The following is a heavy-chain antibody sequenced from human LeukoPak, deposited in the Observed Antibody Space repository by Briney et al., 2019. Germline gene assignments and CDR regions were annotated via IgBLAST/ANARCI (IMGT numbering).Heavy chain of an antibody. CDR2: IIPIFGTA. CDR3: ARAAELLGLQFDY. CDR1: GGTFSSYA. V-gene: IGHV1-69*05. J-gene: IGHJ4*02. Sequence: ASVKVSCKASGGTFSSYAISWVRQAPGQGVEWMGRIIPIFGTANYAQKFQGRVTITTDESTSTAYMELSSLRSEDTAVYYCARAAELLGLQFDYWGQGTLVTVSS. D-gene: IGHD1-26*01.